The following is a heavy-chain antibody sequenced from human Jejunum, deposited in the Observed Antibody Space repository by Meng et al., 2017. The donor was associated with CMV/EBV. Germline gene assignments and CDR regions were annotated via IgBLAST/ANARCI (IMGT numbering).Heavy chain of an antibody. J-gene: IGHJ4*02. V-gene: IGHV3-30*02. CDR1: GFTLSSYG. D-gene: IGHD1-26*01. CDR2: IRYDGSNK. CDR3: AKQTEQMSNFDY. Sequence: SCAASGFTLSSYGMHWVRQAPGKGLEWVSFIRYDGSNKYYADSVKGRFTISRDNSKNTLYLQMNSLRAEDTAVYYCAKQTEQMSNFDYWGQGTLVTVSS.